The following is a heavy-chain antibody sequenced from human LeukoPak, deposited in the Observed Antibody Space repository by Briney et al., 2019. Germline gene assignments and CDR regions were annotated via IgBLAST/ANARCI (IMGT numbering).Heavy chain of an antibody. CDR2: IYYSGST. CDR1: GGSISSGSYF. V-gene: IGHV4-39*01. Sequence: TETLSLTCTVSGGSISSGSYFWGWIRQPPGKGLEWIGSIYYSGSTYYNPSLKSRVTISVDTSKNQFSLELSSVTAADTAVYYCARLGGHVDYWGQGTLVTVCS. D-gene: IGHD1-26*01. J-gene: IGHJ4*02. CDR3: ARLGGHVDY.